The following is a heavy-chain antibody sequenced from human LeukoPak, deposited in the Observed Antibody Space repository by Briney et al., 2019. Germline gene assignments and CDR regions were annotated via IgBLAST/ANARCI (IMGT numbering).Heavy chain of an antibody. CDR1: GGSFSDYD. D-gene: IGHD1-1*01. CDR2: INQSGST. CDR3: ARYVPVRTGTTRASFGY. J-gene: IGHJ4*02. V-gene: IGHV4-34*01. Sequence: KPSETLSLTCAVYGGSFSDYDWSWIRQPPGKGLEWIGEINQSGSTNCDPSLKSRVSMSIDTSKSQFSLNLRSVTAADTAVYYCARYVPVRTGTTRASFGYWGQGTLVTVSS.